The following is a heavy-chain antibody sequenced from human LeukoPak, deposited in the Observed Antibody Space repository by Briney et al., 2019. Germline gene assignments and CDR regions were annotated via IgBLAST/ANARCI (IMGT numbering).Heavy chain of an antibody. CDR1: GGSISSSNW. V-gene: IGHV4-4*02. J-gene: IGHJ4*02. Sequence: PSGTLSLTCAVSGGSISSSNWWSWVRQPPGKGLEWIGEINHSGSTNYNPSLKSRVTISVDTSKNQFSLKLSSVTAADTAVYYCARGYGSGSYYGYWGQGTLVTVSS. D-gene: IGHD3-10*01. CDR2: INHSGST. CDR3: ARGYGSGSYYGY.